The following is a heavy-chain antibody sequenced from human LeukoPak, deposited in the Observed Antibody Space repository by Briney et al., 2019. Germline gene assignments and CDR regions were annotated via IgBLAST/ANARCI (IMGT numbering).Heavy chain of an antibody. CDR3: ARMYSSGWPLECLDV. Sequence: ASVKVSCKASGYIFINYGISWVRQAPGQGLEWMGWISPYNGNTNFAPKIQGRVTMTTDTSTSTAYMELRNLRSDDTAVYYCARMYSSGWPLECLDVWGQGTMVTVSS. CDR1: GYIFINYG. V-gene: IGHV1-18*01. J-gene: IGHJ3*01. D-gene: IGHD6-19*01. CDR2: ISPYNGNT.